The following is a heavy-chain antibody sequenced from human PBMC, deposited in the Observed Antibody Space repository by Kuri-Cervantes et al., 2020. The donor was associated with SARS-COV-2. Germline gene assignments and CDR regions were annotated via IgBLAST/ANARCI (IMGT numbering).Heavy chain of an antibody. V-gene: IGHV3-33*01. Sequence: GESLKIPCAASGFTFSSYGMHWVRQAPGKGLEWVAVIWYDGSNKYYADSVKGRFTISRDNSKNTLYLQMNSLRAEGAAVYYCARDRPEVVPLYYFNSWGQGTLVTVSS. CDR1: GFTFSSYG. CDR3: ARDRPEVVPLYYFNS. J-gene: IGHJ4*02. CDR2: IWYDGSNK. D-gene: IGHD3-22*01.